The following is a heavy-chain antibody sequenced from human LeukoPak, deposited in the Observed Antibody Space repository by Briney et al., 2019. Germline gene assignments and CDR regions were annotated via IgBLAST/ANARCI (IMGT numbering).Heavy chain of an antibody. D-gene: IGHD2-2*02. CDR1: GYTFTSYG. Sequence: ASVKVSCKASGYTFTSYGISWVRQAPGQGLEWMGWISAYNGNTNYAQKLQGRVTMTRNTSISTAYMELSSLRSEDTAVYYCARLDIVVVPAAIQPLGYYYYGMDVWGQGTTVTVSS. CDR2: ISAYNGNT. J-gene: IGHJ6*02. CDR3: ARLDIVVVPAAIQPLGYYYYGMDV. V-gene: IGHV1-18*04.